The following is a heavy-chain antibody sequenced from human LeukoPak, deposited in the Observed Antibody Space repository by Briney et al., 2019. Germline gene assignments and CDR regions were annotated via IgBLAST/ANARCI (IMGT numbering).Heavy chain of an antibody. Sequence: MSGGSLRLSCAASGFTFSNAWMSWVRQAPGKGLEWVGRIKSKRDGGSMDYAAPVKGRFTISRDDSKDMLYLQMNSLKIEDAAVYYCTTVGSAWNFDYWGQGTLVTVSS. V-gene: IGHV3-15*01. D-gene: IGHD6-25*01. CDR3: TTVGSAWNFDY. CDR2: IKSKRDGGSM. J-gene: IGHJ4*02. CDR1: GFTFSNAW.